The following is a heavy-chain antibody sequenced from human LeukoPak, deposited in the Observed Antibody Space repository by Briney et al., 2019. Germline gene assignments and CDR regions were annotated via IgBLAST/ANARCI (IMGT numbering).Heavy chain of an antibody. CDR1: GFTVSGSY. Sequence: PGGSLRLSCAASGFTVSGSYMNWVRQAPGKGLEWVSVIYSGGSTHCADSVKGRFTISRDNSKNTLYLQMNSLRVEDTAMYYCARGAVGAANYDYWGQGTLVTVSS. D-gene: IGHD1-26*01. CDR2: IYSGGST. J-gene: IGHJ4*02. V-gene: IGHV3-53*01. CDR3: ARGAVGAANYDY.